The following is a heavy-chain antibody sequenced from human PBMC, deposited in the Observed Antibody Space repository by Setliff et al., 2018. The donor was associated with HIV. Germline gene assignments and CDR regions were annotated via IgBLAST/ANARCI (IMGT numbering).Heavy chain of an antibody. CDR3: ARRELHRLDFDY. Sequence: SATLSLTCTVSGGSITDNDYYWAWIRQSPGKGLEWIGTIYNSGNTYYNPSLKSRVTMSVDTSKNQFSLKLDSVTAADTAVYYCARRELHRLDFDYWGQGTPVTVAS. V-gene: IGHV4-39*01. D-gene: IGHD3-10*01. CDR1: GGSITDNDYY. J-gene: IGHJ4*02. CDR2: IYNSGNT.